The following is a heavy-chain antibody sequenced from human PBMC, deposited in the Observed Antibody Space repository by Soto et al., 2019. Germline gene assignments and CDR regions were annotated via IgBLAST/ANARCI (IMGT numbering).Heavy chain of an antibody. Sequence: SETLSLTCSVSGDSVSNGGYYWNWIRQHPGKGLEWIAYIYNNEDTFYNPSLKSRVTISADSSKNEFPLKLTSVTAADTAVYYCARGSSIAGLYYGMDVWGQGTTVTVSS. CDR3: ARGSSIAGLYYGMDV. V-gene: IGHV4-31*03. CDR2: IYNNEDT. D-gene: IGHD6-6*01. J-gene: IGHJ6*02. CDR1: GDSVSNGGYY.